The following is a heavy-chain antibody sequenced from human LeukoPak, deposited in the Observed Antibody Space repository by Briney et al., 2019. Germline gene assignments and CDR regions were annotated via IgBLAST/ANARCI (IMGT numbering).Heavy chain of an antibody. CDR2: IIPILGIA. D-gene: IGHD3-3*01. Sequence: GASVKVSCKASGGTFSSYAISWVRQAPGQGLEWMGRIIPILGIANYAQKFQGRVTITADKSTSTAYMELSSLRSEDTAVYYCARERGPGDFWSGKGVGAFDIWGQGTMVTVSS. CDR1: GGTFSSYA. CDR3: ARERGPGDFWSGKGVGAFDI. J-gene: IGHJ3*02. V-gene: IGHV1-69*04.